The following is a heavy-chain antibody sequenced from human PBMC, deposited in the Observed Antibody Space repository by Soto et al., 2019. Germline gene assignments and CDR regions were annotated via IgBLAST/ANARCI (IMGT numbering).Heavy chain of an antibody. CDR1: GGSISEKY. J-gene: IGHJ5*02. CDR3: VASLAASGLNWLDP. Sequence: TSETLSLTCTVSGGSISEKYWNWVRQPPGKGLEWIGLIFANGNTDYNPSLKSRVTMSVDASKNQFSLRLTSMTAADTAVYYCVASLAASGLNWLDPWGRGTLVTVSS. V-gene: IGHV4-4*07. CDR2: IFANGNT. D-gene: IGHD6-13*01.